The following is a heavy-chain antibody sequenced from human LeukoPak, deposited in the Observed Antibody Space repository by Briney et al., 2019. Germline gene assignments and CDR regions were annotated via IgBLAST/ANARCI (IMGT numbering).Heavy chain of an antibody. Sequence: SVTLSLTCTVSGGSINSYYWSWIRQPPGKGLEWIGYIYYSGSTNYNPSLKSRVTISVDTSKNQFSLKLSSVTAADTAVYYCARGAWDDIFTPSDYWGQGTLVTVSS. CDR2: IYYSGST. D-gene: IGHD3-9*01. J-gene: IGHJ4*02. V-gene: IGHV4-59*01. CDR3: ARGAWDDIFTPSDY. CDR1: GGSINSYY.